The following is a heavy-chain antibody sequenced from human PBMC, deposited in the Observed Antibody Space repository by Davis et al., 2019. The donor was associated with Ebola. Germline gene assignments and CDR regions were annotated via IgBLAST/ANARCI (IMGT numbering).Heavy chain of an antibody. J-gene: IGHJ3*01. CDR1: GFTFSSYD. CDR3: ASSKVGYGAFDV. Sequence: PGGSLRLSCAASGFTFSSYDIYWVRQAPGKGLEWVSSISSRSSYIYYADSLKGRFTISRDNAKNSLYLQMNSLRAEDSAVYYRASSKVGYGAFDVWGQGTMVTVSS. D-gene: IGHD2-15*01. V-gene: IGHV3-21*01. CDR2: ISSRSSYI.